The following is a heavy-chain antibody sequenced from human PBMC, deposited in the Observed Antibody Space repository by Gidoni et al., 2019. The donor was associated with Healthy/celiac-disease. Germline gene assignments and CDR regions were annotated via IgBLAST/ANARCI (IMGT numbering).Heavy chain of an antibody. J-gene: IGHJ4*02. CDR1: GFSFNNGW. V-gene: IGHV3-15*07. CDR2: ITSKTDGGTT. D-gene: IGHD2-21*01. Sequence: LSCAASGFSFNNGWMNCVRQAPGYGLEWVGRITSKTDGGTTDYGAPVKDRFTISRDESNTTRYLQLDSLKSENAAVYFCTTNLLRVNSFDYWGQGTLVTVSS. CDR3: TTNLLRVNSFDY.